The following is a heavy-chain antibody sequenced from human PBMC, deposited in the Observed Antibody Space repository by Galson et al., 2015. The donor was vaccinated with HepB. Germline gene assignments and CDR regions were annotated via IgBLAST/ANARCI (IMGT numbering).Heavy chain of an antibody. V-gene: IGHV3-66*02. J-gene: IGHJ6*02. D-gene: IGHD3-9*01. CDR2: IYSGGST. CDR1: GFTVSSNY. Sequence: SLRLSCAASGFTVSSNYMSWVRQAPGKGLEWVSVIYSGGSTYYADSVKGRFTISRDNSKNTLYLQMNSLRAEDTAVYYCAREEEYYDILTGYYNYSYYGMDVWGQGTTVTVS. CDR3: AREEEYYDILTGYYNYSYYGMDV.